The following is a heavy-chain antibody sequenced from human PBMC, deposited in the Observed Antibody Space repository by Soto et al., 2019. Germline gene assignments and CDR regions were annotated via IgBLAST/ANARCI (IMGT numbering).Heavy chain of an antibody. CDR2: INHSGST. CDR3: ARGINYYGSGSVGDP. J-gene: IGHJ5*02. V-gene: IGHV4-34*01. D-gene: IGHD3-10*01. CDR1: GGSFSGYY. Sequence: QVQLQQWGAGLLKPSETLSLTCAVYGGSFSGYYWSWIRQPPGKGLEWIGEINHSGSTNYNPSLKSRVTISVDTSKNQFSLKLSSVTAADTAVYYCARGINYYGSGSVGDPWGQGTLVTVSS.